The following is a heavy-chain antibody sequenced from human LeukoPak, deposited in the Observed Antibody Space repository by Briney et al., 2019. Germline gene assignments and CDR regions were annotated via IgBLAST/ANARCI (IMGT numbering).Heavy chain of an antibody. V-gene: IGHV3-53*01. CDR1: GFTVSSNY. CDR3: AREVASTYNWFDP. D-gene: IGHD5/OR15-5a*01. J-gene: IGHJ5*02. CDR2: IYISGST. Sequence: GGSLRLSCAASGFTVSSNYMNWVRQAPGKGLEWVSVIYISGSTYYADSVKGRFTISRDNSKNTLYLQMNSLGAEDTAVYYRAREVASTYNWFDPWGQGTLVTVSS.